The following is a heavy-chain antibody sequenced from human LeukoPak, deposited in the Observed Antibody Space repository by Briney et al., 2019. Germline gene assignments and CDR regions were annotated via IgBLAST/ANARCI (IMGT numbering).Heavy chain of an antibody. Sequence: GGSLRLSWAASGFTFSSYAMSWVRQAPGKGLEWVSAISGSGGSTYYADSVKGRFTISRDNSKNTLYLQMNSLRAEDTAVYYCAKPRYSGSLNWFDPWGQGTLVTVSS. D-gene: IGHD1-26*01. V-gene: IGHV3-23*01. J-gene: IGHJ5*02. CDR2: ISGSGGST. CDR1: GFTFSSYA. CDR3: AKPRYSGSLNWFDP.